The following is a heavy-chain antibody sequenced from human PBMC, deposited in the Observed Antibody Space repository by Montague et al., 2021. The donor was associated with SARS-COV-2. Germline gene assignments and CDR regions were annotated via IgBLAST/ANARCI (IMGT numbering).Heavy chain of an antibody. Sequence: SETLSLTCSVSAGSPSSRSNYWGWIRQPPGMGLQWIGSVDSAGSTYYNPSLKSRVTISLDTSKNQFSLKLSSVTAADTAVYYCARDEYDRCWYNYWGQGALVTVSS. J-gene: IGHJ4*02. CDR1: AGSPSSRSNY. V-gene: IGHV4-39*07. CDR3: ARDEYDRCWYNY. D-gene: IGHD3-22*01. CDR2: VDSAGST.